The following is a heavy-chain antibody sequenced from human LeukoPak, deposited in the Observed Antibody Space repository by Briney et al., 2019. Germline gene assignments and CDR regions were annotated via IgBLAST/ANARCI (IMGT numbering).Heavy chain of an antibody. CDR3: ARDPGYCSSTSCYEGFDY. CDR2: IKQDGSEK. J-gene: IGHJ4*02. D-gene: IGHD2-2*01. CDR1: GFTFSSYW. V-gene: IGHV3-7*01. Sequence: PGGALRLSFAASGFTFSSYWMSWVRQAPGKGLEWVANIKQDGSEKYYVDSVKGRFTISRDNAKNSLYLQMNSLRAEDTAVYYCARDPGYCSSTSCYEGFDYWGQGTLVTVSS.